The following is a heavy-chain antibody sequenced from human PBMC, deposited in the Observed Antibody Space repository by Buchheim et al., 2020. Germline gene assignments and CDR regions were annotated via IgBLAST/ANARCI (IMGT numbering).Heavy chain of an antibody. J-gene: IGHJ6*02. V-gene: IGHV3-23*01. CDR3: ANAWGDCSGGSCYSGLGYYYGMDV. Sequence: EVQLLESGGGLVQPGGSLRLSCAASGFTFSSYAMSWVRQAPGKGLEWVSAISGSGGSTYYADSVKGRFTISRDTSKTPLYLQMNSLRAEDTAVYYCANAWGDCSGGSCYSGLGYYYGMDVWGQGTT. CDR2: ISGSGGST. D-gene: IGHD2-15*01. CDR1: GFTFSSYA.